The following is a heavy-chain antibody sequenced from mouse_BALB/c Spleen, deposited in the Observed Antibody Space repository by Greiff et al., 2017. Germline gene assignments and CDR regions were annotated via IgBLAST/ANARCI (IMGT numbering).Heavy chain of an antibody. J-gene: IGHJ4*01. CDR2: IWGDGST. D-gene: IGHD1-1*01. CDR3: ARDLITTVVEGYAMDY. CDR1: GFSLTGYG. V-gene: IGHV2-6-7*01. Sequence: VQLKESGPGLVAPSQSLSITCTVSGFSLTGYGVNWVRQPPGKGLEWLGMIWGDGSTDYNSALKSRLSISKDNSKSQVFLKMNSLQTDDTARYYCARDLITTVVEGYAMDYWGQGTSVTVSS.